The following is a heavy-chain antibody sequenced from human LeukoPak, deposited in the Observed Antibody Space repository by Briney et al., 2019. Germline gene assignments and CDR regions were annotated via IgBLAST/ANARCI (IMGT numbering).Heavy chain of an antibody. D-gene: IGHD6-19*01. Sequence: GGSLRLSCAATGFIFDDHGMSWVREAPGKGLEWVSGINWNGGSTGYADSVKGRFTISRDNAKNSLYLQMDSLSAEDTAFYYCAKNLGSGWYFPFDYWGQGTLVTVSS. J-gene: IGHJ4*02. CDR2: INWNGGST. CDR3: AKNLGSGWYFPFDY. V-gene: IGHV3-20*04. CDR1: GFIFDDHG.